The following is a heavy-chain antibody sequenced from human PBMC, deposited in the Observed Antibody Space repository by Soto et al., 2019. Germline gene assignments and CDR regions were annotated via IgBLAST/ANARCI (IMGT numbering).Heavy chain of an antibody. V-gene: IGHV4-38-2*01. CDR3: DRVNYDISGHDAFDI. CDR2: IYHSGST. Sequence: SETLSLTCAVSGYSISTCFNWAWIRQPPGKGLEWIGSIYHSGSTYYNLSLKSRVTISSDASKNQISLKLSSVTAADTAVYYCDRVNYDISGHDAFDISGQGRMVT. D-gene: IGHD3-22*01. J-gene: IGHJ3*02. CDR1: GYSISTCFN.